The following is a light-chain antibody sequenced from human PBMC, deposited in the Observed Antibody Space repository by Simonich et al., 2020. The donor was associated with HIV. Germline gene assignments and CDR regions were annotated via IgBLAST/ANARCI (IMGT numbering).Light chain of an antibody. Sequence: DIVMTQSPDSLAVSLGERATINCKSSQSVLYNSNNKNYLNWYQQKAGQPPKLLIYWASTRESGVPDRFSGSGSGTDFTLTISSLQSEDFAVYYCQQYNNWPTFGQGTKLEIK. J-gene: IGKJ2*01. CDR3: QQYNNWPT. CDR1: QSVLYNSNNKNY. CDR2: WAS. V-gene: IGKV4-1*01.